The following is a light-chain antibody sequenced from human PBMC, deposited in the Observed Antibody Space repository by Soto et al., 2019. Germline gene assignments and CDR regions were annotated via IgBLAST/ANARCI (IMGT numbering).Light chain of an antibody. J-gene: IGKJ4*01. CDR3: QQFDNLPLT. V-gene: IGKV1-33*01. CDR2: DVS. CDR1: QDISNY. Sequence: DIQMTQSPSSLSASVGDRVTITCQASQDISNYLNWYQQKPGKAPKILIYDVSVLEAGVPSRFSGGGSETQFTLTISSLQAEDAATYYCQQFDNLPLTFAGGTKVEIK.